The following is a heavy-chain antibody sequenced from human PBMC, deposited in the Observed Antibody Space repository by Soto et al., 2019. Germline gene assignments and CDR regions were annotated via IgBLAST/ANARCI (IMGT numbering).Heavy chain of an antibody. Sequence: SETLSLTCAVSGYSISSGYYWGWIRQPPGKGLEWIGSIYHSGSSYYNPSLKSRVTISVDTSKNRFSLKLSSVTAADTAVYYCAREDILVVLSAILYFYYGMDVWGQGTTVTFSS. J-gene: IGHJ6*02. V-gene: IGHV4-38-2*02. D-gene: IGHD2-2*02. CDR3: AREDILVVLSAILYFYYGMDV. CDR1: GYSISSGYY. CDR2: IYHSGSS.